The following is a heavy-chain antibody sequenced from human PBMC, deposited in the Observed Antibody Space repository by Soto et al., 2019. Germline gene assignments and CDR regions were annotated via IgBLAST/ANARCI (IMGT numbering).Heavy chain of an antibody. CDR2: MNPNSGET. D-gene: IGHD2-15*01. CDR1: GYTFTDYD. CDR3: ARVAVAARPRWYNWFDP. V-gene: IGHV1-8*01. Sequence: QEQLVQSGAEVKKPGASVKVSCKTSGYTFTDYDINWVRQATGQGLEWLGWMNPNSGETGYAQKFQGRVTMTRSASLSTAYLERSSLRSEDAAVYYCARVAVAARPRWYNWFDPWGQGTLVTVSS. J-gene: IGHJ5*02.